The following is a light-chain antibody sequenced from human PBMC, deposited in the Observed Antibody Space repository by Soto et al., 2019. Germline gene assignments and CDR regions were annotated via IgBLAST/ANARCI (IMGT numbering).Light chain of an antibody. CDR2: DAS. V-gene: IGKV1-5*01. CDR1: QSISSW. Sequence: IQSTQSHFTLSASVGDRVTITCRASQSISSWLAWYQQKPGKAPKLLIFDASSFESGVPSRFSGSGSGTEFTLTITGLQPDDFATYYCQQYNGYSWTFGQGTKVDI. CDR3: QQYNGYSWT. J-gene: IGKJ1*01.